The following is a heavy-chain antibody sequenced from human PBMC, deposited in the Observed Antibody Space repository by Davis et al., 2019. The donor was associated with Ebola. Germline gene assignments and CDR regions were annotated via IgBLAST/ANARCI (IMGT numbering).Heavy chain of an antibody. CDR3: ARHLQYRSNWFYP. D-gene: IGHD2-2*01. CDR2: VYYNGDT. Sequence: SETLSLTCTVSGGSVRDYYWSWIRQSPGKGLEWIGYVYYNGDTNYNPSLKSRVTISIDTSKNQFSLNLNSVTAADTAVYYCARHLQYRSNWFYPWGQGTLVTVSS. J-gene: IGHJ5*02. V-gene: IGHV4-59*08. CDR1: GGSVRDYY.